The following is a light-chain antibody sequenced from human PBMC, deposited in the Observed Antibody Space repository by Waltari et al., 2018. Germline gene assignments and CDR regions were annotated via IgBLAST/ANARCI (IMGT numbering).Light chain of an antibody. J-gene: IGLJ1*01. CDR3: SSYAGSNKV. CDR2: DCT. Sequence: QSALTQPPSASGSLGPSVTISCPGTSRYVGGYNYVSLYQQHPGKAPKRRIYDCTKRPSGVPDRFSGSKSGNTASLTVSGLQAEDEADYYCSSYAGSNKVFGTGTKVTVL. V-gene: IGLV2-8*01. CDR1: SRYVGGYNY.